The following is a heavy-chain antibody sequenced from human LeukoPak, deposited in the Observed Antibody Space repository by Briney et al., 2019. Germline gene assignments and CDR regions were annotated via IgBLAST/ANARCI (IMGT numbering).Heavy chain of an antibody. CDR1: GLTFSSYA. D-gene: IGHD6-19*01. Sequence: GGSLRLSCAASGLTFSSYAMHWVRQAPGKGLEWVAVISYDGSNKYYADSVKGRFTISRDNSKNTLYPQMNSLRAEDTAVYYCAKGDRPSIAVAGTFFDYWGQGTLVTVSS. CDR2: ISYDGSNK. J-gene: IGHJ4*02. CDR3: AKGDRPSIAVAGTFFDY. V-gene: IGHV3-30-3*01.